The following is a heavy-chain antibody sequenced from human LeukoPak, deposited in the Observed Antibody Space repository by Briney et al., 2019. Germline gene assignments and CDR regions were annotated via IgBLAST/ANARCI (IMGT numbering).Heavy chain of an antibody. CDR1: GGTFSGYA. D-gene: IGHD2-2*01. CDR2: IIPIFGIA. J-gene: IGHJ5*02. V-gene: IGHV1-69*04. CDR3: ARDLRYCSSTSCYQGDGFDP. Sequence: SVKVSCKASGGTFSGYAISWVRQAPGQGLEWMGRIIPIFGIANYAQKFQGRVTITADKSTSTAYMELSSLRSEDTAVYYCARDLRYCSSTSCYQGDGFDPWGQGTLVTVSS.